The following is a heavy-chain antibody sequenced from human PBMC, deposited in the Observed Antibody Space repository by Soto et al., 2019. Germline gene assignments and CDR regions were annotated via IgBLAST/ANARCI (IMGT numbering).Heavy chain of an antibody. Sequence: SVKVSFKASGGTFSSYAISWVRQAPGQGLEWMGGIIPIFGTANYAQKFQGRVTITADESTSTAYMELSSPGSEDTAVYYCARTTRPDHYGMDVWGQGTTVTVSS. CDR1: GGTFSSYA. CDR2: IIPIFGTA. V-gene: IGHV1-69*13. D-gene: IGHD1-26*01. J-gene: IGHJ6*02. CDR3: ARTTRPDHYGMDV.